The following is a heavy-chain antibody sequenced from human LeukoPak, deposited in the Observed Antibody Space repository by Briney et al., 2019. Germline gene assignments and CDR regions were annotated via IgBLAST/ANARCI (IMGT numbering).Heavy chain of an antibody. D-gene: IGHD3-22*01. Sequence: PSETLSLTCTVSGGSISSYYWSWIRQPPGKGLEWIGYIYYSGSTNYNPSLKSRVTISVDTSKNQFSLKLSSVTAADTAVYYCARVASYYYDSSGRGGALDDWGQGTLVTVSS. J-gene: IGHJ4*02. CDR2: IYYSGST. CDR3: ARVASYYYDSSGRGGALDD. CDR1: GGSISSYY. V-gene: IGHV4-59*01.